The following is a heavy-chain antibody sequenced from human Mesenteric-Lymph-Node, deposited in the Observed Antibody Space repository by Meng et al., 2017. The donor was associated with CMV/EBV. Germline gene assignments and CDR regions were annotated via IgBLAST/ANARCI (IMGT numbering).Heavy chain of an antibody. J-gene: IGHJ4*02. CDR1: GFTFSSYS. CDR3: ASRLVRGGDY. CDR2: ISSSSSYI. Sequence: GESLKISCAASGFTFSSYSMNWVRQAPGKGLEWVSSISSSSSYIYYADSVKGRFTISRDNAKNSLYLQMNSLRAEDTAVYYCASRLVRGGDYWGQGTLVTVSS. V-gene: IGHV3-21*01. D-gene: IGHD6-6*01.